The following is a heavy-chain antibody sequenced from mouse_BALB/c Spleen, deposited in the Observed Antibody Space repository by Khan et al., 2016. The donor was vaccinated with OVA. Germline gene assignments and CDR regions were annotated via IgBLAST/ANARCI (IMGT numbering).Heavy chain of an antibody. CDR3: ARVGNFWYFDV. CDR1: GYTFTNYG. Sequence: QIQLVQSGPELKKPGETVKISCKASGYTFTNYGMTWVKQAPGKGLKWMGWKNTYTGEPTYAHDFKGRFAFTLETSATTASLQINNLKNEDTATYCCARVGNFWYFDVWGAGTPVPVSS. D-gene: IGHD2-1*01. CDR2: KNTYTGEP. V-gene: IGHV9-3-1*01. J-gene: IGHJ1*01.